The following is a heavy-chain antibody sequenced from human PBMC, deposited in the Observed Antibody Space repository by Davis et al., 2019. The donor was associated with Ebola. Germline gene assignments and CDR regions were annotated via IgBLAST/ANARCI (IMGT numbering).Heavy chain of an antibody. J-gene: IGHJ4*02. CDR1: GFTFSTYS. Sequence: GGSLRLSCAASGFTFSTYSMSWVRQAPGKGLEWVSSISSDSDYIYYADSAKGRFTISRDNAKNSLYLQMNSLRAEDTAVYYCARVAAVAGTYYFDYWGQGTLVTVSS. D-gene: IGHD6-19*01. CDR2: ISSDSDYI. CDR3: ARVAAVAGTYYFDY. V-gene: IGHV3-21*01.